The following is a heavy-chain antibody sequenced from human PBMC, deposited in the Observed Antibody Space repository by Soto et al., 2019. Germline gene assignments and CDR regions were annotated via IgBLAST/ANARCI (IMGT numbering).Heavy chain of an antibody. J-gene: IGHJ4*02. Sequence: ASVKVSCKASGYIFTRYYMHWVRQAPGQRLEWMGWINAGNGNTKYSQKFQGRVTITRDTSASTAYMELSSLRSEDTAVYYCARDRIAVAGVGDYWGQGTLVTVSS. CDR3: ARDRIAVAGVGDY. V-gene: IGHV1-3*01. D-gene: IGHD6-19*01. CDR1: GYIFTRYY. CDR2: INAGNGNT.